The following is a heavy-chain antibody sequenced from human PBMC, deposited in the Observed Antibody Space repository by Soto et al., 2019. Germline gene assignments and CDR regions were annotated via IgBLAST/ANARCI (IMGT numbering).Heavy chain of an antibody. V-gene: IGHV3-23*01. CDR2: IGGSGGDT. J-gene: IGHJ4*02. D-gene: IGHD3-22*01. Sequence: EAQLLESGGGLVHPGGSLRLSCAASGFTFSIYAMSWVRQAPGKGPEWVSTIGGSGGDTTYADFVRGRFTVSRDNSMNTLYLQMNSLRAEDTAIYYCAKDAPGSGWLSDYWGRGTLVTVSS. CDR1: GFTFSIYA. CDR3: AKDAPGSGWLSDY.